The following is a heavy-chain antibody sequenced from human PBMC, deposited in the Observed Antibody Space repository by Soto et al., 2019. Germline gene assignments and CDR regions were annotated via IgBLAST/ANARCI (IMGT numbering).Heavy chain of an antibody. J-gene: IGHJ6*03. V-gene: IGHV3-33*01. CDR2: IWYDGSNK. CDR3: AREIVVVPAAMLLSYYYMDV. D-gene: IGHD2-2*01. CDR1: GFTFSSYG. Sequence: GGSLRLSCAASGFTFSSYGMHWVRQAPGKGLEWVAVIWYDGSNKYYADSVKGRFTISRDNSKNTLYLQMNSLRAEDTAVYYCAREIVVVPAAMLLSYYYMDVWGKGTTVTVSS.